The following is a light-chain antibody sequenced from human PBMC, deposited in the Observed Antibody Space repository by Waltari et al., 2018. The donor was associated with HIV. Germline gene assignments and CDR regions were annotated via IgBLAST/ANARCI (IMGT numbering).Light chain of an antibody. V-gene: IGKV3-20*01. CDR2: VAS. Sequence: EIVLTQSPGTLSLSPGEGATLSCRASQSLPSNYLAWYLHKPGQAPRLLIYVASFRATGIPDRVSGSGSGTDFTLTIRRLEPEDFATYFCQQYGSSATFGPGTKVDI. CDR3: QQYGSSAT. CDR1: QSLPSNY. J-gene: IGKJ3*01.